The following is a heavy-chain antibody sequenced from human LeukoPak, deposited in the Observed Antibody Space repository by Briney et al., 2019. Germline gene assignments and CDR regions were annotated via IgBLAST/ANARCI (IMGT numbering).Heavy chain of an antibody. Sequence: NSSETLSLTCAVYGGSFSGYYWSWIRQPPGKGLEWNGEINHSGSTNYNPSLKSRVTMSVDTSKNQFSLKLSSVTAADTAVYYCARGGTLSYSGSYHNWFDPWGQGTLVTVSS. CDR1: GGSFSGYY. V-gene: IGHV4-34*01. D-gene: IGHD1-26*01. CDR3: ARGGTLSYSGSYHNWFDP. J-gene: IGHJ5*02. CDR2: INHSGST.